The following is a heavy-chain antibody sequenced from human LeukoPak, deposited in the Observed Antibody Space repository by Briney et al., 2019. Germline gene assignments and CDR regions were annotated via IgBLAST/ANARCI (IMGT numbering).Heavy chain of an antibody. CDR2: ISYGGNG. D-gene: IGHD2-15*01. J-gene: IGHJ4*02. Sequence: PGGSLRLSCSASGFIFSSFAMHWIRQAPGKGREYVSGISYGGNGYYADLVKGRFTISRDNSKNTLYLQMSSLRVEDTAVYYCARGHCSGGNCYSVYWGQGTLVTVSS. CDR1: GFIFSSFA. CDR3: ARGHCSGGNCYSVY. V-gene: IGHV3-64D*09.